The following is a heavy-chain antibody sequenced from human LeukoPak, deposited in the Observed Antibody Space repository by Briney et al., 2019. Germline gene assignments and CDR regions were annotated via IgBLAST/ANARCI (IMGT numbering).Heavy chain of an antibody. CDR1: GFTFDEYT. J-gene: IGHJ4*02. D-gene: IGHD3-16*01. Sequence: GGSLRLSCAASGFTFDEYTMHWVRQAPGKGLEWVSLISWDGGSTYYADSVKGRFTISRYNSKNSLYLQMNSLRTEDTALYYCAKAIGNMITFGGFDYWGQGTLVTVSS. CDR3: AKAIGNMITFGGFDY. V-gene: IGHV3-43*01. CDR2: ISWDGGST.